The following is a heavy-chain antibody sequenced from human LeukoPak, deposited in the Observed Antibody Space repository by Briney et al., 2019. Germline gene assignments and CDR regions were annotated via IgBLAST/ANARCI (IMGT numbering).Heavy chain of an antibody. V-gene: IGHV4-39*01. J-gene: IGHJ5*02. CDR3: ARQGAGTDFWSGYYQTRFDP. CDR2: IYYSGST. CDR1: GGSISSSGYY. D-gene: IGHD3-3*01. Sequence: PSETLSLTCTVSGGSISSSGYYWGWIRQPPGKGLEWTGSIYYSGSTYYNPSLKSRVTISVDTSKNQFSLKLSSVTAADTAVYYCARQGAGTDFWSGYYQTRFDPWGQGTLVTVSS.